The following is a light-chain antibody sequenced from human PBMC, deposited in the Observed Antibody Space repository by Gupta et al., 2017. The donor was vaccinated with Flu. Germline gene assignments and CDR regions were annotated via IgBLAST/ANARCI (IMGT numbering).Light chain of an antibody. CDR3: QQYGRSSLT. J-gene: IGKJ4*01. CDR1: QSISGSY. Sequence: ERATLSCGTSQSISGSYLAWYQQKPGLAPRLLIYDTSSRATGIPDRFTGSGSGTDFTLTISRLEPEDFAMYYCQQYGRSSLTFGGGTKVEIK. CDR2: DTS. V-gene: IGKV3D-20*01.